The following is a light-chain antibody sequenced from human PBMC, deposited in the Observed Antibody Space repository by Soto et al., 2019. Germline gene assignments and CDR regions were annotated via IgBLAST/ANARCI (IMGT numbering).Light chain of an antibody. CDR2: AVS. CDR1: QAITSA. V-gene: IGKV1D-13*01. J-gene: IGKJ4*01. CDR3: QQFQNYPLT. Sequence: AIQMTQSPSSLPASTGDSVTISCRASQAITSALAWYQQKPGKPPKLRTYAVSTLEDGVPSRFSGSGSGTDFTLSISSLQPEDFATYYCQQFQNYPLTFGGGTNVE.